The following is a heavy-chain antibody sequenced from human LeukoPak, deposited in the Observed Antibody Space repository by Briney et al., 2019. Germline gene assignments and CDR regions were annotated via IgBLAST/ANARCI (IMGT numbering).Heavy chain of an antibody. CDR1: GGSFSGYY. J-gene: IGHJ4*02. D-gene: IGHD1-7*01. V-gene: IGHV4-39*01. Sequence: SETLSLTCAVYGGSFSGYYWGWIRQPPGKGLEWIGSMYYSGSTYYNPSLKSRVTISVDTSKNQFSLKVSSVTAADTAVYYCARHDRWKYSHFDYWGQGTLVTVSS. CDR2: MYYSGST. CDR3: ARHDRWKYSHFDY.